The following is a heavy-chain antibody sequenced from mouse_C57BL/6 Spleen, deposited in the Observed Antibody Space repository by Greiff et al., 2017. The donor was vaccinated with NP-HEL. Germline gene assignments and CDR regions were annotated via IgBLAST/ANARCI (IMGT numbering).Heavy chain of an antibody. Sequence: VQVVESGAELVRPGASVTLSCKASGYTFTDYEMHWVKQTPVHGLEWIGAIDPETGGTAYNQKFKGKAILTADKSSSTAYMELRSLTSEDSAVYYCTRNYGYFDYWGQGTTLTVSS. D-gene: IGHD1-1*02. CDR3: TRNYGYFDY. J-gene: IGHJ2*01. CDR2: IDPETGGT. V-gene: IGHV1-15*01. CDR1: GYTFTDYE.